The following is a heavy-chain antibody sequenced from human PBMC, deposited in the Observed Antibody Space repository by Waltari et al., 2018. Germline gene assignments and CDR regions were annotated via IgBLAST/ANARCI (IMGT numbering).Heavy chain of an antibody. CDR3: AKEKTYYDILTGYYRD. V-gene: IGHV3-23*01. J-gene: IGHJ4*02. D-gene: IGHD3-9*01. CDR2: ISGSGGST. Sequence: EVQLLESGGGLVQPGGSPRLSCAASGFTFSSYAMSWVRQPPGKGLEWVSAISGSGGSTYYADSVKGRFTISRDNSKNTLYLQMNSLRAEDTAVYYCAKEKTYYDILTGYYRDWGQGTLVTVSS. CDR1: GFTFSSYA.